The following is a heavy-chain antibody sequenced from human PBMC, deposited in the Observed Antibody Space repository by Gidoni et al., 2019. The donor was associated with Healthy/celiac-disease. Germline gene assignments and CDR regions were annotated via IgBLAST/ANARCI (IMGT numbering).Heavy chain of an antibody. CDR3: ARVVAALVVPARGAFDI. Sequence: QVQLVESGGGVVQPGRSLRLSCAASGFTFSSYAMHWVRQAPGKGLEWVAVISYDGSNKYYADSVKGRFTISRDNSKNTLYLQMNSLRAEDTAVYYCARVVAALVVPARGAFDIWGQGTMVTVSS. D-gene: IGHD2-2*01. CDR2: ISYDGSNK. CDR1: GFTFSSYA. V-gene: IGHV3-30*04. J-gene: IGHJ3*02.